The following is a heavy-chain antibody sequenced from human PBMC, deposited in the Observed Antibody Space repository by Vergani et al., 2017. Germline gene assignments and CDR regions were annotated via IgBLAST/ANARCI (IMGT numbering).Heavy chain of an antibody. CDR2: IRRRSEHYAT. CDR1: GFVFSESP. D-gene: IGHD3-10*01. CDR3: SAQTQSCHDY. Sequence: EVQLMESGGGWAQPGGSLRLSCAASGFVFSESPIHWVRQVPGKGLEWLGHIRRRSEHYATAYGPSLIGGATISRDDSTNTAYLQLSSLGTDDTAIYFCSAQTQSCHDYWGQGTLVAVSS. V-gene: IGHV3-73*01. J-gene: IGHJ4*02.